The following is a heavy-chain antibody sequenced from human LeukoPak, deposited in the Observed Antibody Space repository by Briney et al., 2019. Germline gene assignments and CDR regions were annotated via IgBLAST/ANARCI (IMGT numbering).Heavy chain of an antibody. CDR1: GFTVSSNY. CDR2: IYTGGTT. Sequence: GGSLRLSCAASGFTVSSNYMTWVRQAPGKGLQWVSVIYTGGTTFYADSVKGRFTISRDNYKNTLYLQMNTLRAEDTGVYYCARGRRGVGVFDIWGQGTMVTVSS. V-gene: IGHV3-53*01. CDR3: ARGRRGVGVFDI. J-gene: IGHJ3*02. D-gene: IGHD2-21*01.